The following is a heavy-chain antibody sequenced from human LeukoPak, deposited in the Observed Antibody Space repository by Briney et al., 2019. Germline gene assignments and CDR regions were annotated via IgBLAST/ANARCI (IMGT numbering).Heavy chain of an antibody. Sequence: GGSLRLSCAASGFTFSSYAMSWVRQAPGKGLEWVSSISSSSSYIYYADSVKGRFTISRDNAKNSLYLQMNSLRAEDTAMYYCARDPLGYCSSTSCQGGAFDIWGQGTMVTVSS. CDR3: ARDPLGYCSSTSCQGGAFDI. CDR1: GFTFSSYA. CDR2: ISSSSSYI. V-gene: IGHV3-21*01. D-gene: IGHD2-2*01. J-gene: IGHJ3*02.